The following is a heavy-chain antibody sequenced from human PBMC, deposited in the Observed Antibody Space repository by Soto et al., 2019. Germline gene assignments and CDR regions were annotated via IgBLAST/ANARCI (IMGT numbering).Heavy chain of an antibody. CDR1: GFTFSSYS. CDR3: AGSGWRYDY. V-gene: IGHV3-48*02. Sequence: GGSLRLSCAASGFTFSSYSMNWVRQAPGKGLEWVSYISSSSTIYYADSVKGRFTISRDNAKNSLYLQMNSLRDEDTAVYYCAGSGWRYDYWGQGTLVTVSS. CDR2: ISSSSTI. D-gene: IGHD6-19*01. J-gene: IGHJ4*02.